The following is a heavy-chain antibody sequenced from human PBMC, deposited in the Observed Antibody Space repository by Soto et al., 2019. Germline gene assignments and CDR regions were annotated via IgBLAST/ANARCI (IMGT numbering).Heavy chain of an antibody. V-gene: IGHV1-69*06. CDR3: ARWGAGGGSGSYYWFDP. CDR2: IIPIFGTA. Sequence: QVQLVLSGAEVKKPGSSVKVSCKASGGTFSSYAISWVRQAPGQGLEWMGGIIPIFGTANYAQKFQGRVTITADKSTSTAYMELSSLRSEDTAVYYCARWGAGGGSGSYYWFDPWGQGTLVTVSS. CDR1: GGTFSSYA. J-gene: IGHJ5*02. D-gene: IGHD3-10*01.